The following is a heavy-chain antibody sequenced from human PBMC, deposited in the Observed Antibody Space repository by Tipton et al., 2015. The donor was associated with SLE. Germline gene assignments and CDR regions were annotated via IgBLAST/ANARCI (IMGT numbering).Heavy chain of an antibody. CDR3: ARGDTVVVPSAIEAFDI. J-gene: IGHJ3*02. CDR2: VYYTGNT. V-gene: IGHV4-39*07. Sequence: TLSLTCIVSGDSISSSSYYWGWIRQPPGKGLEWVGTVYYTGNTFYNPSLKNRVAMSADTSKYQFSLKLTSVTAADTAIYYCARGDTVVVPSAIEAFDIWGHGTLVTVSS. D-gene: IGHD2-2*01. CDR1: GDSISSSSYY.